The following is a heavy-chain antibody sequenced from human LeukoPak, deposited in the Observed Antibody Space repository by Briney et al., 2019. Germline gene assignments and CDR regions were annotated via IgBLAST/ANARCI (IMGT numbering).Heavy chain of an antibody. Sequence: SQTLSLTCAVSGDSISSSDYYWSWIRQHPGKGLEWIGYIYYSGSTYYNPSLKSRVTISVDTSKNQFSLKLSSVTAADTAVYYCAREGAAMVIDYWGQGTLVTVSS. J-gene: IGHJ4*02. CDR3: AREGAAMVIDY. CDR2: IYYSGST. D-gene: IGHD5-18*01. CDR1: GDSISSSDYY. V-gene: IGHV4-31*11.